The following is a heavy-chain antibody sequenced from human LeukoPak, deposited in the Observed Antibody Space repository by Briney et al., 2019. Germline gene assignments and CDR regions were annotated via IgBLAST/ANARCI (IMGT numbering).Heavy chain of an antibody. Sequence: SETLSLTCTVSGGSIGSYYWSWIRQPPGKGLEWIGYIYYSGSTNYNPSLKSRVTISVDTSKNQFSLKLSSVTAADTAVYYCAIEYDIVATRLFDYWGQGTLVTVSS. J-gene: IGHJ4*02. V-gene: IGHV4-59*01. D-gene: IGHD5-12*01. CDR2: IYYSGST. CDR1: GGSIGSYY. CDR3: AIEYDIVATRLFDY.